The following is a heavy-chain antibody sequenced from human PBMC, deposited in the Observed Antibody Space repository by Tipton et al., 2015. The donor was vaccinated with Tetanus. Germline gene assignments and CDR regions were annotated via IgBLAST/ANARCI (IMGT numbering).Heavy chain of an antibody. J-gene: IGHJ6*02. V-gene: IGHV1-2*02. CDR2: IDPNSGGT. CDR1: GYTFTGYY. Sequence: QVQLVQSGAEVKKPGDSVKVSCKASGYTFTGYYIYWVRQAPGQGLEWMGWIDPNSGGTVYAQKFQGRVTMTRDTSISTAYMELRSLSPDDTAVYYCARDRGDYIYYGMDVWGPGTTVTVS. D-gene: IGHD3-22*01. CDR3: ARDRGDYIYYGMDV.